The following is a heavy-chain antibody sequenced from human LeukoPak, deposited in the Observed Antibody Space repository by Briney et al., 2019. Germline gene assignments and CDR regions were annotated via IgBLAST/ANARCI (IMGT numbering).Heavy chain of an antibody. J-gene: IGHJ3*01. CDR2: ISYDGSNK. CDR3: AKDPSYYYDSSGYYPV. Sequence: PGRSLRLSCAASGFTFSSYGMHWVRQAPGKGLEWVAVISYDGSNKYYADSVKGRFTISRDNSKNTLYLQMNSLRAEDTAVYYCAKDPSYYYDSSGYYPVWGQGTMVTVSS. V-gene: IGHV3-30*18. CDR1: GFTFSSYG. D-gene: IGHD3-22*01.